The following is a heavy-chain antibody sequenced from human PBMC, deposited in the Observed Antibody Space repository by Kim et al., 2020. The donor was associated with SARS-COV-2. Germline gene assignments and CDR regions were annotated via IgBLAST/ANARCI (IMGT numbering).Heavy chain of an antibody. CDR3: AREDPLLRSGLYNTPDY. CDR1: GFTFSSYA. Sequence: GGSLRLSCAASGFTFSSYAIHWVRQAPGKGLEWVAVISYDGSNKYYADSVKGRFTISRDNSKNTLYLQRNRLRAEDTAVYYCAREDPLLRSGLYNTPDYWGQGHLVTVS. J-gene: IGHJ4*02. V-gene: IGHV3-30-3*01. CDR2: ISYDGSNK. D-gene: IGHD6-19*01.